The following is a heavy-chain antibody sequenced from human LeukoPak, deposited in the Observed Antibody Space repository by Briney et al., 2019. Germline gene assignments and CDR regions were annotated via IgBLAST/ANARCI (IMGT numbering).Heavy chain of an antibody. D-gene: IGHD6-13*01. CDR3: ARLAAPAYYYYHAMDV. CDR2: IYSGGST. CDR1: GFTVSSNY. J-gene: IGHJ6*04. V-gene: IGHV3-53*01. Sequence: GVSLRLSCAASGFTVSSNYMSWVRQAPGKGLEWVSVIYSGGSTYYADPVKGRFTISRDNSKNTLYLQMNSLRAEDTAVYYWARLAAPAYYYYHAMDVRGKGTTVTVSS.